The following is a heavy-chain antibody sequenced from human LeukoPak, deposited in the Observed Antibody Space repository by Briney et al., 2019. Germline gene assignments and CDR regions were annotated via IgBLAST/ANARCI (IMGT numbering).Heavy chain of an antibody. CDR2: ISSSGSTI. Sequence: GGSLRLSCAASGFTFSDYYMSWIRQAPGKGLEWVSYISSSGSTIYYADSVKGRFTISRDNAKNSLYLQMNNLRAEDTAVYYCVRVRFDSSGFDYWGQGTLLTVSS. J-gene: IGHJ4*02. D-gene: IGHD3-22*01. CDR3: VRVRFDSSGFDY. V-gene: IGHV3-11*04. CDR1: GFTFSDYY.